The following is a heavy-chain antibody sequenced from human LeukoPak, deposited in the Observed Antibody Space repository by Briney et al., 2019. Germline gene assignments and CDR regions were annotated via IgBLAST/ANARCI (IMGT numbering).Heavy chain of an antibody. CDR1: GFRFSGHY. CDR2: ITNSGDFV. CDR3: AREGGATPDF. V-gene: IGHV3-11*01. Sequence: GGSLRLSCAASGFRFSGHYMSWIRQAPGKGLEWISYITNSGDFVNYADSVKGRFTISRDNAKNSLYLQMNSLRAEDTAVYFCAREGGATPDFWGQRTVVTVSS. J-gene: IGHJ4*02. D-gene: IGHD2-15*01.